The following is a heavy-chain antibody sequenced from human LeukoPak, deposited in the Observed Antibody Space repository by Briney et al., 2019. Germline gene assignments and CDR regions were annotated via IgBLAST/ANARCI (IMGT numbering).Heavy chain of an antibody. Sequence: PSETLSLTCTVSGGSISSGGYYWSWLRQHPGKGLEWIGYIYYSVSIYYNPPLKSRITISVDTSKNQFSLKLISVTAADTAVYYCARGQGYCSGATCYHGMDVWGQGTTVTVSS. CDR1: GGSISSGGYY. CDR3: ARGQGYCSGATCYHGMDV. D-gene: IGHD2-15*01. CDR2: IYYSVSI. J-gene: IGHJ6*02. V-gene: IGHV4-31*03.